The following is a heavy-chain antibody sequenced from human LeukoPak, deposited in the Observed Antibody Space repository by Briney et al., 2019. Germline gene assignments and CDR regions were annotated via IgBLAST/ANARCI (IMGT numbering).Heavy chain of an antibody. J-gene: IGHJ3*02. CDR3: ARDKDSSGYYFYAFDI. V-gene: IGHV4-4*07. Sequence: PSETLSLTCTVSSGSISSYYWSWIRQPAGKGLEWIGRIYTSGSTNYNPSLKSRVTMSVDTSKNQFSLKLSSVTAADTAVYYCARDKDSSGYYFYAFDIWGQGTMVTVSS. CDR1: SGSISSYY. D-gene: IGHD3-22*01. CDR2: IYTSGST.